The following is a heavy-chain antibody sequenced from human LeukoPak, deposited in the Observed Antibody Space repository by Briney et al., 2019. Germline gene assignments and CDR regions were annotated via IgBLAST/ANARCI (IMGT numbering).Heavy chain of an antibody. CDR3: ARDIATIQHQD. CDR1: GYTFTNYG. CDR2: ISAYSGNT. V-gene: IGHV1-18*01. D-gene: IGHD1-1*01. Sequence: GASVKVSCKASGYTFTNYGISWVRQAPGQGLEWMGWISAYSGNTNYVRKFQDRVTMTTDTSTSTAYMELRSLRSDDTAVYFCARDIATIQHQDWGQGTLVTVSS. J-gene: IGHJ4*02.